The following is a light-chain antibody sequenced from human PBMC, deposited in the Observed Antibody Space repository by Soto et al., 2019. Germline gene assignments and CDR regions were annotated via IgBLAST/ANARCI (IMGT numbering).Light chain of an antibody. CDR2: DAS. Sequence: EIVLTQSPATLSLSPGARATLSCRASQSVSSYLAWYQQKPGQAPRLLIYDASNRATGIPARFSGSGSGTEFTLTISSLEPEDFAVYYCQQRSNWLTFGGGTKVEIK. V-gene: IGKV3-11*01. CDR3: QQRSNWLT. CDR1: QSVSSY. J-gene: IGKJ4*01.